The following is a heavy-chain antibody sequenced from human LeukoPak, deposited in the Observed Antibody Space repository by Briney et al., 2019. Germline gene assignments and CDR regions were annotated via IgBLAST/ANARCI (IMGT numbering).Heavy chain of an antibody. D-gene: IGHD5-24*01. J-gene: IGHJ4*02. CDR3: ARATDGNNTLFDY. Sequence: GASVKVSCKASGYTFTSYAMHWVRQAPGQGLEWMGWINPNSGGTNYAQKFQGWVTMTRDTSISTAYMELSRLRSDDTAVYYCARATDGNNTLFDYWGQGTLVTVSS. V-gene: IGHV1-2*04. CDR1: GYTFTSYA. CDR2: INPNSGGT.